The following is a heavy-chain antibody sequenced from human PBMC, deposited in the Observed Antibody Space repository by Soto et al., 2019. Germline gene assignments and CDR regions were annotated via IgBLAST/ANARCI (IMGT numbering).Heavy chain of an antibody. V-gene: IGHV3-23*01. D-gene: IGHD4-4*01. CDR2: ISGSGGST. Sequence: GGSLRLSCAASGFTFSSYAMSWVRQAPGKGLEWVSAISGSGGSTYYADSVKGRFTISRDNSKNTLYLQMNSLRAEDTAVYYCAKSPSDYSNYDTLFDYWGQGTLVTVSS. CDR1: GFTFSSYA. CDR3: AKSPSDYSNYDTLFDY. J-gene: IGHJ4*02.